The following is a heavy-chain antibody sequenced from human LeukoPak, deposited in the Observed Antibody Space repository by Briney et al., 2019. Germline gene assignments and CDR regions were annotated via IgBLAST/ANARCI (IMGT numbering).Heavy chain of an antibody. CDR1: GYTFTGYY. V-gene: IGHV1-2*02. CDR3: ARGRYCTNGVCYYWFDP. J-gene: IGHJ5*02. CDR2: INPNSGGT. Sequence: ASVTVSCKASGYTFTGYYMHWVRQAPGQGLEWMGWINPNSGGTNYAQKFQGRVTMTRDTSISTAYMELSRLRSDDTAVYYCARGRYCTNGVCYYWFDPWGQGTLVTVSS. D-gene: IGHD2-8*01.